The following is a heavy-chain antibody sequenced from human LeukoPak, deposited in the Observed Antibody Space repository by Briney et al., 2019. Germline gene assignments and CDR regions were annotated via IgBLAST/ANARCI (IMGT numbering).Heavy chain of an antibody. D-gene: IGHD3-10*02. J-gene: IGHJ6*04. CDR1: GFTFSSYE. V-gene: IGHV3-48*03. Sequence: GGSLRLSCAASGFTFSSYEMNWVRQAPGKGLEGVSYISSSGSTIYYADSVKGRFTISRDNAKNSLYLQMNSLRAEDTAVYYCAELGITMNGGVWGKGTTVTISS. CDR3: AELGITMNGGV. CDR2: ISSSGSTI.